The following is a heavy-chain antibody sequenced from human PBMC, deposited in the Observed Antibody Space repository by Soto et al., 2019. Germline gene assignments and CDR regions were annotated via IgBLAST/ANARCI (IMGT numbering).Heavy chain of an antibody. CDR1: GGSVSSDY. CDR2: IYYSGST. CDR3: ARLRREYQLLSPYYYMDV. V-gene: IGHV4-59*08. J-gene: IGHJ6*03. Sequence: SETLSLTCTVSGGSVSSDYWSWIRQPPGKGLEWIGYIYYSGSTNYNPSLKSRVTISVDTSKDQFSLKLSSVTAADTAVYYCARLRREYQLLSPYYYMDVWGKGTTVTVSS. D-gene: IGHD2-2*01.